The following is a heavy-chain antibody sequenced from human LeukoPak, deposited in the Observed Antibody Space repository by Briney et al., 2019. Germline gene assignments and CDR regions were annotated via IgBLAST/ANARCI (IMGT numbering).Heavy chain of an antibody. CDR1: GYTFTNYY. D-gene: IGHD5-12*01. CDR2: INPSDGKT. CDR3: ARWGIVATIAPDY. J-gene: IGHJ4*02. Sequence: GASVKVSCKASGYTFTNYYMHWVRQAPGQGLEWMGIINPSDGKTSYAQKFQGRVTMTRDTSTSTVYMELSSLRSEDTAVYYCARWGIVATIAPDYWGQGTLVTVSS. V-gene: IGHV1-46*01.